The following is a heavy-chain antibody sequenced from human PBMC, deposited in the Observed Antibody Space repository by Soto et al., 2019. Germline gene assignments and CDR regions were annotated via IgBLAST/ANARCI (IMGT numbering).Heavy chain of an antibody. J-gene: IGHJ4*02. CDR3: AKAKNDYNWDNRPPFDY. V-gene: IGHV3-23*01. CDR1: GFTLRNYA. Sequence: GGSLRLSCEASGFTLRNYAMTWVRQAPGKGLEWVSLISANDVGTYYAESVKTRFTISTDQSRNTVYLQMDSLRADDTAIYYCAKAKNDYNWDNRPPFDYWGKGTLVTVSS. CDR2: ISANDVGT. D-gene: IGHD1-20*01.